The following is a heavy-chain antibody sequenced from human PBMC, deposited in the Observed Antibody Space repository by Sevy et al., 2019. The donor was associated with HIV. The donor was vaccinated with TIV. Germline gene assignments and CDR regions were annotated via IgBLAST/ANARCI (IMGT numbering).Heavy chain of an antibody. CDR3: ATSRSGYFDSSGYYIY. Sequence: GESLKISCKGSGYSFTSYWIGWVRQMPGKGLEWMGIIYPGDSDTRYSPSFQGQVTISADKSISTAYLQSSGLKASDTAMYYCATSRSGYFDSSGYYIYWGQGTLVTVSS. J-gene: IGHJ4*02. D-gene: IGHD3-22*01. V-gene: IGHV5-51*01. CDR2: IYPGDSDT. CDR1: GYSFTSYW.